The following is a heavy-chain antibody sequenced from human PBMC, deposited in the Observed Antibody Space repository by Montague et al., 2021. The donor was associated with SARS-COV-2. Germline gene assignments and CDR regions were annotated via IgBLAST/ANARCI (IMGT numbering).Heavy chain of an antibody. J-gene: IGHJ4*02. V-gene: IGHV4-34*01. D-gene: IGHD2-8*01. CDR2: IYPAGST. CDR1: GGPLSSYY. CDR3: TSFDLAVDAIDY. Sequence: SQTLSLTCTVYGGPLSSYYWSWIRQPPGKGLEWIGHIYPAGSTSYNPSLKSRVTISVDTSNNHFSLSLTSATAADTAVYYCTSFDLAVDAIDYWGQGTLVTVSS.